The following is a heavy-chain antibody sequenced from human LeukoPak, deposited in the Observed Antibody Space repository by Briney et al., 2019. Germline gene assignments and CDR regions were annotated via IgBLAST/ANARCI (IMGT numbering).Heavy chain of an antibody. CDR3: ARSEWGSGSYAILTFDI. J-gene: IGHJ3*02. CDR2: IWYDGSNK. V-gene: IGHV3-33*08. D-gene: IGHD1-26*01. Sequence: PGGSLRLSCAASGFTFSSYGMHWVRQAPGKGLEWVAVIWYDGSNKYYADSVKGRFTISRDNSKNTLYLQMNSLRAEDTAVYYCARSEWGSGSYAILTFDIWGQGTMVTVSS. CDR1: GFTFSSYG.